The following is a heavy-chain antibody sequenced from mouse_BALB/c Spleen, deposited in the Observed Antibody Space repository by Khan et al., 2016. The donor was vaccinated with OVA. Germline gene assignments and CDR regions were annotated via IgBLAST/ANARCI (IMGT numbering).Heavy chain of an antibody. V-gene: IGHV5-9-3*01. CDR2: ISSDGDYT. J-gene: IGHJ3*01. Sequence: EVELVESGGGLVKPGGSLKLSCAASGFTFSTYAMSWVRQTPEKRLEWVATISSDGDYTYFPDNVTGRFTISRDNAKNTLCLQMTSLGSEDMAMYYCGRSPYGNFAYWGQGTLVTVSA. D-gene: IGHD2-1*01. CDR3: GRSPYGNFAY. CDR1: GFTFSTYA.